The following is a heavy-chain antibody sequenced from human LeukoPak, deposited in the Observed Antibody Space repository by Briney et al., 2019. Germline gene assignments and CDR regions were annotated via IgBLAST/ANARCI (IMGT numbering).Heavy chain of an antibody. Sequence: SETLTLLCTVSGGSTSSADDFWNWIRQYPGKGLEWIGYIYYTGIIYYNPSLKSRVTISVDTSKNQFSLKLSSVTAADTAVFYCVRGVRDTIGCYHFDSWGQRTLVTVSS. CDR1: GGSTSSADDF. V-gene: IGHV4-31*03. CDR2: IYYTGII. CDR3: VRGVRDTIGCYHFDS. D-gene: IGHD3-22*01. J-gene: IGHJ4*02.